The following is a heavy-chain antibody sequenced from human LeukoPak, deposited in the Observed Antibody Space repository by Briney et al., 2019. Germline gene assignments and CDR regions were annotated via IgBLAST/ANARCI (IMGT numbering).Heavy chain of an antibody. CDR1: GFTFSSYE. CDR3: ARDGTYTDYDPDFDI. D-gene: IGHD5-12*01. CDR2: IKQDGSEK. J-gene: IGHJ4*02. V-gene: IGHV3-7*04. Sequence: GGSLRLSCAASGFTFSSYEMNWVRQAPGKGLEWVANIKQDGSEKYYVDSVKGRFTISRDNAKNSLYLQMNSLRAEDTAVFYCARDGTYTDYDPDFDIWGQGTLVTVSS.